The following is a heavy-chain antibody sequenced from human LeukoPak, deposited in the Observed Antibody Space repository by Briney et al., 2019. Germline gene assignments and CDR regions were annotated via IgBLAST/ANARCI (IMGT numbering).Heavy chain of an antibody. J-gene: IGHJ4*02. Sequence: GGSLRLSCAASGFTFSSYWMHWVRQAPGKGLEWVAVISYDGSNKYYADSVKGRFTISRDNSKNTLYLQMNSLRAEDTAVYYCAKDGSGSYCLDYWGQGTLVTVSS. CDR1: GFTFSSYW. CDR2: ISYDGSNK. D-gene: IGHD3-10*01. V-gene: IGHV3-30*18. CDR3: AKDGSGSYCLDY.